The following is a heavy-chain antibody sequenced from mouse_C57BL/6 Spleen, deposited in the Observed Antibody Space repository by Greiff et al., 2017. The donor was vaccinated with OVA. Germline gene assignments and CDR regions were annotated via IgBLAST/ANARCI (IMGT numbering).Heavy chain of an antibody. CDR1: GFSLISYG. J-gene: IGHJ4*01. Sequence: VKVVESGPGLVQPSQSLSITCTVSGFSLISYGVHWVRQPPGKGLEWLGVIWSGGSTDYNAAFISRLSISKDNSKSQVFFKMNSLQTDDTAIYDCAKRGVTTGAMDYWGQGTSVTVSS. CDR2: IWSGGST. D-gene: IGHD2-2*01. CDR3: AKRGVTTGAMDY. V-gene: IGHV2-4*01.